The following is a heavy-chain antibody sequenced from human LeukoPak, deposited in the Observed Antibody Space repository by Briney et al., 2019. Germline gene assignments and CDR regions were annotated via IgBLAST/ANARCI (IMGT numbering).Heavy chain of an antibody. V-gene: IGHV4-38-2*01. CDR3: ARRRTIGYFDY. D-gene: IGHD1-1*01. CDR1: GYSISSGYY. CDR2: IYHSGST. J-gene: IGHJ4*02. Sequence: PSETLSLTCAVSGYSISSGYYWGWIRQPPGKGLEWIGSIYHSGSTYYTPSLKSRVTISVDTSKNQFSLKLSSVTAADTAVYYCARRRTIGYFDYWGQGTLVTVSS.